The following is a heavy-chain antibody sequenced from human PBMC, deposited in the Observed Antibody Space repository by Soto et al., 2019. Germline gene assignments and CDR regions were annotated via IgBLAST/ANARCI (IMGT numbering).Heavy chain of an antibody. CDR3: ARASILGASDY. CDR1: GGSISSYY. J-gene: IGHJ4*02. D-gene: IGHD1-26*01. CDR2: IYYSGST. Sequence: SETLSLTCTVSGGSISSYYWSWIRQPPGKELEWIGYIYYSGSTNYNPSLKSRVSISVDTSKNQFSLKLNSVTAADTAVYYCARASILGASDYWGQGTLVTVSS. V-gene: IGHV4-59*01.